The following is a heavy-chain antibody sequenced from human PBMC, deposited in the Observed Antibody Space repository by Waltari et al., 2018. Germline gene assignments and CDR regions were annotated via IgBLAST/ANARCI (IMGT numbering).Heavy chain of an antibody. CDR3: AHGSGSYYNAPGY. J-gene: IGHJ4*02. Sequence: QVQLQQWGAGLLKPSETLSLTCAVYGGSFSGYYWSWIRQPPGQGLEWIGEINHSGSTNYNPSLKSRVTISVDTSKNQFSLKLGSVTAADTAVYYCAHGSGSYYNAPGYWGQGTLVTVSS. D-gene: IGHD3-10*01. CDR2: INHSGST. CDR1: GGSFSGYY. V-gene: IGHV4-34*01.